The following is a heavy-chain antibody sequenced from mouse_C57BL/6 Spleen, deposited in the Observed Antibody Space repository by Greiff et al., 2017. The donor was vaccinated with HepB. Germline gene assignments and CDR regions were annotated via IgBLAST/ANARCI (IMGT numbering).Heavy chain of an antibody. V-gene: IGHV1-42*01. CDR3: ARGDTYH. CDR1: GYSFTGYY. J-gene: IGHJ3*01. CDR2: INPSTGGT. D-gene: IGHD5-1-1*01. Sequence: VQLQQSGPELVKPGASVKISCKASGYSFTGYYMNWVKQSPEKSLEWIGEINPSTGGTTYNQKFKAKATLTVDKSSSTAYMQLKSLTSEDSAVYYCARGDTYHWGQGTLVTVSA.